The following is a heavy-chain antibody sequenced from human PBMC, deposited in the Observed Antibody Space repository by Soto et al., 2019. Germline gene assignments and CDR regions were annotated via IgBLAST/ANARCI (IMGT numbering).Heavy chain of an antibody. D-gene: IGHD6-13*01. Sequence: PGGSLRLSCVASGFTFENYAMSWVRQAPGKGLEWVSAISGSGGTTYYSDSVKGRFTISRDNSKNTLYLQMNSLRAEDTAVYYCALIAAAGTWDYWGQGTLVTVSS. J-gene: IGHJ4*02. CDR3: ALIAAAGTWDY. CDR1: GFTFENYA. V-gene: IGHV3-23*01. CDR2: ISGSGGTT.